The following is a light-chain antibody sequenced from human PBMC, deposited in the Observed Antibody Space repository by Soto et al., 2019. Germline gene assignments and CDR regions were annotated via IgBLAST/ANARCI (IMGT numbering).Light chain of an antibody. CDR1: QDITNY. CDR3: QQSNSFPRT. V-gene: IGKV1-33*01. CDR2: DAS. J-gene: IGKJ4*01. Sequence: DIQMTQSPSSLSASVGDRVTITCQASQDITNYLNWYQQKPGTAPKLLIYDASTLETGVPSRFSGRGSGTVFTLTIRSLQPEDFATYYCQQSNSFPRTFGGGTKVDIK.